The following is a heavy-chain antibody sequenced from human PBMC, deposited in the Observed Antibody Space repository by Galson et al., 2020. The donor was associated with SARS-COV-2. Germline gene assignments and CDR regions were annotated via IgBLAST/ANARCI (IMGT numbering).Heavy chain of an antibody. D-gene: IGHD5-12*01. J-gene: IGHJ1*01. CDR2: ISSSSSYI. V-gene: IGHV3-21*01. Sequence: AGGSLRLSCAASGFTFSSYSMNWVRQAPGKGLEWVSSISSSSSYIYYADSVKGRFTISRDNAKNSLYLQMNSLRAEDTAVYYCARGGYSGYDQAEYFQHWGQGTLVTVSS. CDR3: ARGGYSGYDQAEYFQH. CDR1: GFTFSSYS.